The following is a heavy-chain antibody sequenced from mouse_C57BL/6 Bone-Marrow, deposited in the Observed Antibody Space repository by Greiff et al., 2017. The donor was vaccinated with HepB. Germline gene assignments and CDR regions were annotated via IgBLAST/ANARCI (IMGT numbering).Heavy chain of an antibody. CDR2: IYPGNSDT. Sequence: EVQLQQSGTVLARPGASVKMSCKTSGYTFTSYWMHWVKQRPGQGLEWIGAIYPGNSDTSYNQKFKGKAKLTAVTSASTAYMELSSLTNEDSAVYYCTRAAYDGYYVGYWGQGTTLTVSS. D-gene: IGHD2-3*01. CDR3: TRAAYDGYYVGY. J-gene: IGHJ2*01. CDR1: GYTFTSYW. V-gene: IGHV1-5*01.